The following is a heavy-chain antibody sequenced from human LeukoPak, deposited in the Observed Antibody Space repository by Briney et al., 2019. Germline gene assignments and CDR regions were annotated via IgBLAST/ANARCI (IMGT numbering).Heavy chain of an antibody. CDR3: ARSASGYDLYYFDY. D-gene: IGHD5-12*01. V-gene: IGHV4-38-2*02. CDR1: GYSISSGYY. CDR2: IYHSGST. J-gene: IGHJ4*02. Sequence: SETLSLTCTVSGYSISSGYYWSWIRQPPGKGLEWIGSIYHSGSTYYNPSLKSRVTISVDTSKNQFSLKLSSVTAADTAVYYCARSASGYDLYYFDYWGQGTLVTVSS.